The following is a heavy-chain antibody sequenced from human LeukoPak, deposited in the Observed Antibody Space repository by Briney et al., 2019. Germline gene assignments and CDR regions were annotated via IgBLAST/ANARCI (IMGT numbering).Heavy chain of an antibody. V-gene: IGHV1-18*04. D-gene: IGHD3-9*01. J-gene: IGHJ4*02. Sequence: GASVKVSCKASGYTFTVYFMHWVRQAPGQGLEWMGWISAYNDNTNYAQKLQGRVTMTTDTSTSTAYMELRSLRSDDTAVYYCARVHYDILTGYSYFDYWGQGTLVTVSS. CDR3: ARVHYDILTGYSYFDY. CDR1: GYTFTVYF. CDR2: ISAYNDNT.